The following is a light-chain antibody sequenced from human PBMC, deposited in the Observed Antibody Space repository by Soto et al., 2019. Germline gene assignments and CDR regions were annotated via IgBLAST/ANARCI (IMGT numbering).Light chain of an antibody. CDR1: RSVSTY. CDR2: DAS. Sequence: EIVLTQSPAPLSLSPGERATLSCRASRSVSTYLAWYQQKLGQAPRLLIYDASNRATGIPARFSGSGSGTDFTITISRLEPEDLAVYYCQQRNNWPITIGQGTRLESK. CDR3: QQRNNWPIT. J-gene: IGKJ5*01. V-gene: IGKV3-11*01.